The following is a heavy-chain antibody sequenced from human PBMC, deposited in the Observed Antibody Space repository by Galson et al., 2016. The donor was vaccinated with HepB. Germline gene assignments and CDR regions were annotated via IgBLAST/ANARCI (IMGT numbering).Heavy chain of an antibody. J-gene: IGHJ4*02. D-gene: IGHD3-10*01. V-gene: IGHV1-69*06. CDR1: GGTFNNYA. Sequence: SVKVSCKASGGTFNNYAINWVRQAPGQGLEWMGGIIPMSDTREYAQKFKGRVSLSADKSTGTAYMEMSSLRSEDTAVYYCARDLSEGSGNYYEDYWGQGTLVTVSS. CDR3: ARDLSEGSGNYYEDY. CDR2: IIPMSDTR.